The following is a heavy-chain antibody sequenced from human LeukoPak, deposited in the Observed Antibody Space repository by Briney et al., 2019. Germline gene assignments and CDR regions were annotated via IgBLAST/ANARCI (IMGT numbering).Heavy chain of an antibody. J-gene: IGHJ4*02. CDR3: ATTQTFDY. D-gene: IGHD2-15*01. CDR2: IKQDGSDK. Sequence: GESLTLPCIASRYTLWQLGVSWPRRSTEEALEWVANIKQDGSDKNYIDSVKGRFSISRDNAKSSLNLQMHNLRAEDTAVYYCATTQTFDYWGQGTLVTVSS. V-gene: IGHV3-7*03. CDR1: RYTLWQL.